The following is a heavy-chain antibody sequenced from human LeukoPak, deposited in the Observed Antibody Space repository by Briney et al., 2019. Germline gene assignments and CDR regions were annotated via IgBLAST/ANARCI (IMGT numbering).Heavy chain of an antibody. CDR2: IYQSGST. D-gene: IGHD3-22*01. CDR3: ARGSIYYYDSSGYYGY. CDR1: GYSIKSGYY. J-gene: IGHJ4*02. V-gene: IGHV4-38-2*01. Sequence: PSETLSLTCAVSGYSIKSGYYWGCIRQPPGKGLEWIGSIYQSGSTYYNPSLKSRVTISVDTSKNQFSLKLSSVTAADTAVYYCARGSIYYYDSSGYYGYWGQGTLVTVSS.